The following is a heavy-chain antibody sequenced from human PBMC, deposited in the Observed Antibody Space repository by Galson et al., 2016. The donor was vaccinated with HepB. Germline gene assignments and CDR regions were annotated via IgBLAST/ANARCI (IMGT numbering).Heavy chain of an antibody. V-gene: IGHV3-7*01. J-gene: IGHJ4*02. CDR2: IKQDGSET. D-gene: IGHD5-12*01. CDR3: ATEGYDQKGDDY. Sequence: SLRLSCAVSGLTLSRYWMSWVRQAPGKGLEWVANIKQDGSETYYVDSVKGRFTISRDNAENSLYLQMNSLRAEDTAVYYCATEGYDQKGDDYWGQGTLVTVSS. CDR1: GLTLSRYW.